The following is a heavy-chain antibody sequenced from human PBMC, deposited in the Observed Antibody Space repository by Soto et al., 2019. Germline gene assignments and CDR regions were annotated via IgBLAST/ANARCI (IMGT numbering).Heavy chain of an antibody. D-gene: IGHD2-15*01. V-gene: IGHV4-59*01. CDR1: GGSISAFY. CDR3: ARVGGVAARTFDY. Sequence: SETLSLTCTVSGGSISAFYWSWVRQPPGKGLEWIGYLYYSGNTNYNPSLKSRVTISVDASKNQVSLRLTSVTAADTAVYYCARVGGVAARTFDYWGQGTVVTVSS. CDR2: LYYSGNT. J-gene: IGHJ4*02.